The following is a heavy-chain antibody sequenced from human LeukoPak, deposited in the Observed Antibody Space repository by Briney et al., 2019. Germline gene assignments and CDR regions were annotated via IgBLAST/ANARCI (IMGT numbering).Heavy chain of an antibody. CDR1: GGSISSYY. CDR3: VRDPGAVAGSYYFDY. J-gene: IGHJ4*02. Sequence: SETLSLTCTVSGGSISSYYWSWIRQPPGKGLEWIGYIYYSGSTNYNPSLKSRVTISVDTSKNQFSLKLSSVTAADTAVYYCVRDPGAVAGSYYFDYWGQGTLVTVSS. CDR2: IYYSGST. D-gene: IGHD6-19*01. V-gene: IGHV4-59*01.